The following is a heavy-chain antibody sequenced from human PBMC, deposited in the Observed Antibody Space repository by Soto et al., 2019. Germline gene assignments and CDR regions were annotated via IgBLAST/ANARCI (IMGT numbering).Heavy chain of an antibody. J-gene: IGHJ5*02. Sequence: QVQLQESGPGLVKPSGTLSLTCAVSGGSISSSNWWSWVRQPPGKGLEWIGEIYHSGSTNYNPSLKSRVTISVDKSKNQFSLKLSSVTAADTAVYYCARIMVYAVYTGELGGNWFDPWGQGTLVTVSS. CDR1: GGSISSSNW. CDR2: IYHSGST. D-gene: IGHD2-8*01. CDR3: ARIMVYAVYTGELGGNWFDP. V-gene: IGHV4-4*02.